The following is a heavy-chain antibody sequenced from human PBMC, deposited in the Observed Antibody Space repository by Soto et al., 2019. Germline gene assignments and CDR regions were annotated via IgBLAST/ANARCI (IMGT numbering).Heavy chain of an antibody. D-gene: IGHD1-7*01. V-gene: IGHV3-74*01. J-gene: IGHJ3*02. Sequence: EVQLVESGGGLVQPGGSLRLSCAASGFTFSSYWMHWVRQAPGKGLVWVSRIYTDGSSTNYADSVQGRFTISRDNDKNTLYLQMNRLRAEDTAVYYCARLSGTWRAFDIWGQGTMVTVSS. CDR2: IYTDGSST. CDR3: ARLSGTWRAFDI. CDR1: GFTFSSYW.